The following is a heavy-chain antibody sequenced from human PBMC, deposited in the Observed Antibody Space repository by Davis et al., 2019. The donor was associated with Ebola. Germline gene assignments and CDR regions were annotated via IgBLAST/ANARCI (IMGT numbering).Heavy chain of an antibody. CDR1: GLTFSHNW. V-gene: IGHV3-74*01. CDR2: TNWDGSST. J-gene: IGHJ3*01. Sequence: PAGSLTLSCAASGLTFSHNWMHWVRQPPRNGLVWVSRTNWDGSSTTYADSVRGRLTNSRDNAKNTLYVQRNSLRADDTAVYYCARGAMTSYNAFDVWGPGTMVTVSS. CDR3: ARGAMTSYNAFDV. D-gene: IGHD2-2*02.